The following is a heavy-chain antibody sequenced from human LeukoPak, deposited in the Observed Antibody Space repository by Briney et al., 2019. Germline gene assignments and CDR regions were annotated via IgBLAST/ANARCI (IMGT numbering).Heavy chain of an antibody. Sequence: GGSLRLSCAASAFTFSSYGMHWVRQAPGKGLEWVSYISSSGSTIYYADSVKGRFTISRDNAKNSLYLQMNSLRAEDTAVYYCARDGGLPSIAVADYWGQGTLVTVSS. J-gene: IGHJ4*02. CDR2: ISSSGSTI. V-gene: IGHV3-48*04. D-gene: IGHD6-19*01. CDR3: ARDGGLPSIAVADY. CDR1: AFTFSSYG.